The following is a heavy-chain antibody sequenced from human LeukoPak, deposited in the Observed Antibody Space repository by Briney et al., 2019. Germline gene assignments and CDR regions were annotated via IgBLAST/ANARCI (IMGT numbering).Heavy chain of an antibody. CDR1: GYTFTSYA. CDR2: INPNSGGT. Sequence: ASVKVSCKASGYTFTSYARHWVRQAPGQGLEWMGWINPNSGGTNSAQKFQGRVTMTRDTSIITAYMELSRLRSDDTAVYFCARGYYDSSDYEYLQHWGQGTLVTVSS. J-gene: IGHJ1*01. V-gene: IGHV1-2*02. CDR3: ARGYYDSSDYEYLQH. D-gene: IGHD3-22*01.